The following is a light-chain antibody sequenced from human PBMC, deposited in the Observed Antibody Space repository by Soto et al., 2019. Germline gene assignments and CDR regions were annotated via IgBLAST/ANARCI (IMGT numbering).Light chain of an antibody. Sequence: QSALTQPPSASGSPGQSVTISCTGTSSDVGGYVSWYQQHPGKAPKLMIFEVNKRPSGVPDRFSGSKSGNTASLTVSGPQAEDEADYYCSSYAGINNLGVFGTGTKLTVL. V-gene: IGLV2-8*01. CDR1: SSDVGGY. CDR2: EVN. J-gene: IGLJ1*01. CDR3: SSYAGINNLGV.